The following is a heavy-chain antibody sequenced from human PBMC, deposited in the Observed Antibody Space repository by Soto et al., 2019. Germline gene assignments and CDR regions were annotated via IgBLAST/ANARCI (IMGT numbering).Heavy chain of an antibody. CDR1: GYSFTKYH. Sequence: GASVKVSCKASGYSFTKYHMHWVRQAPGQGLEWMGWINPGSGVTNQAQKFQDRVTMTRDSSTTTTYMELNSLTSDATAVYYYARVAGHKNARFDTWGQGALVTVSS. D-gene: IGHD1-1*01. V-gene: IGHV1-2*02. J-gene: IGHJ4*02. CDR2: INPGSGVT. CDR3: ARVAGHKNARFDT.